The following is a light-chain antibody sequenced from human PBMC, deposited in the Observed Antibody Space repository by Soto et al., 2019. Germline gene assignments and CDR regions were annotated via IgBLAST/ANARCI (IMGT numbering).Light chain of an antibody. CDR1: QSFLYSSNNKNY. J-gene: IGKJ5*01. V-gene: IGKV4-1*01. Sequence: DIVMTQSPDSLAVSLSERATINCKSSQSFLYSSNNKNYLAWYQQKPGQPPKLLIYWASTRESGVPDRFSGSGSGTDFTLTVSSLQAEDVAVYYCQQYYSTPITFGQGTRLEIK. CDR2: WAS. CDR3: QQYYSTPIT.